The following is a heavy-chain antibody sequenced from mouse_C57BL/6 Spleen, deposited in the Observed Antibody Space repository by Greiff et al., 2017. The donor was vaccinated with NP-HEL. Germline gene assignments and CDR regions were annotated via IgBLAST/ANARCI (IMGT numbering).Heavy chain of an antibody. J-gene: IGHJ1*03. CDR3: ARSTLLRGFWYFDV. CDR1: GYTFTDYY. Sequence: EVQLQQSGPELVKPGASVKISCKASGYTFTDYYMNWVKQSHGKSLEWIGDINPNNGGTSYNQKFKGKATLTVDKSSSTAYMELRSLTSEDSAVYYCARSTLLRGFWYFDVWGTGTTVTVSS. D-gene: IGHD1-1*01. V-gene: IGHV1-26*01. CDR2: INPNNGGT.